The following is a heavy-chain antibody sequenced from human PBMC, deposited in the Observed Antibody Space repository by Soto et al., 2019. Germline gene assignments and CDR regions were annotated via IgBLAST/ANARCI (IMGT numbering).Heavy chain of an antibody. J-gene: IGHJ4*02. CDR3: ARGAYGDYQVWFDY. CDR2: MNPNSGNT. V-gene: IGHV1-8*01. D-gene: IGHD4-17*01. CDR1: GYTLTSYD. Sequence: GPSATVSCQAAGYTLTSYDINWVRQATGQGLEWMGWMNPNSGNTGYAQKFQGRVTMTRNTSISTAYMELSSLRSEDTAVYYCARGAYGDYQVWFDYWGQGTLVTVSS.